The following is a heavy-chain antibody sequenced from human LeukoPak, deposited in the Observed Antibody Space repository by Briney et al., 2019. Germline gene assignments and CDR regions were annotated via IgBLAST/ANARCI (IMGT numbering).Heavy chain of an antibody. D-gene: IGHD2-2*02. CDR3: ARNLYCSSASCYKDYYYYMDV. CDR1: GGSISSSSYY. J-gene: IGHJ6*03. Sequence: SETLSLTCTVSGGSISSSSYYWGWIRQPPGKGLEWIGSIYYSGSTYYNPSLKSRVTISVDTSKNQFSLKLSSVTAADTAVYYCARNLYCSSASCYKDYYYYMDVWGKGTTVTVSS. CDR2: IYYSGST. V-gene: IGHV4-39*07.